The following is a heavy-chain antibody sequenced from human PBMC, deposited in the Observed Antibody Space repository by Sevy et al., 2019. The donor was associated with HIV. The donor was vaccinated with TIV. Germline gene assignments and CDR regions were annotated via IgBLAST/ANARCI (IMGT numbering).Heavy chain of an antibody. J-gene: IGHJ6*02. D-gene: IGHD6-13*01. CDR3: AKDSRGMGIAAAGTVWYYYYGMDV. Sequence: GGSLRLSCAASGFTFSSYAMSWVRQAPGKGLEWVSAISGSGGSTYYADSVKGRFTISRDNSKNTLYLQMNSLRAEDTAVYYCAKDSRGMGIAAAGTVWYYYYGMDVWGQGTTVTVSS. CDR2: ISGSGGST. V-gene: IGHV3-23*01. CDR1: GFTFSSYA.